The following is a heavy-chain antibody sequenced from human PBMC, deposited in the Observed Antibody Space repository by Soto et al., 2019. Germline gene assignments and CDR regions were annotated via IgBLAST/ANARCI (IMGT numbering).Heavy chain of an antibody. CDR3: AKEDSYVDYSAALRSIAFDI. CDR1: GFTFSSYA. D-gene: IGHD4-17*01. V-gene: IGHV3-23*01. Sequence: GGSLRLSCAASGFTFSSYAMSWVRQAPGKGMEWVSAISGSGGSTYYADSVKGRFTISRDNSKNTLYLQMNSLRAEDTAVYYCAKEDSYVDYSAALRSIAFDICGQGTMVTVSS. J-gene: IGHJ3*02. CDR2: ISGSGGST.